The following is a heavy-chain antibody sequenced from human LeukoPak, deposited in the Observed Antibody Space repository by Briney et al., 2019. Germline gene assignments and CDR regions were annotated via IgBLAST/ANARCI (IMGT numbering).Heavy chain of an antibody. CDR1: GFTFSSYG. CDR3: AKDRSSCWYGGQSWFDP. J-gene: IGHJ5*02. V-gene: IGHV3-30*02. CDR2: IRYDGSNK. Sequence: GGSLRLSCAASGFTFSSYGMHWVRQAPGKGLEWVAFIRYDGSNKYYADSVKGRFTISRDNSKNTLYLQMNSLRAEDTAVYYCAKDRSSCWYGGQSWFDPWGQGTLVTVSS. D-gene: IGHD6-19*01.